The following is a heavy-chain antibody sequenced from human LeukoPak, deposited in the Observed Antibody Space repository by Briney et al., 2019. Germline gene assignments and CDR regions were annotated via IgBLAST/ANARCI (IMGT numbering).Heavy chain of an antibody. Sequence: GGSLRLSCAGSGFSFSNHNMNWVRQAPGKGLEWVSGISWNSNNIGYADSVKGRFTISRDNAKNSLYLQMNGLRAEDTALYYCAKDILKYYYDSSGYSGMDVWGKGTTVTISS. J-gene: IGHJ6*04. CDR3: AKDILKYYYDSSGYSGMDV. CDR2: ISWNSNNI. CDR1: GFSFSNHN. D-gene: IGHD3-22*01. V-gene: IGHV3-9*01.